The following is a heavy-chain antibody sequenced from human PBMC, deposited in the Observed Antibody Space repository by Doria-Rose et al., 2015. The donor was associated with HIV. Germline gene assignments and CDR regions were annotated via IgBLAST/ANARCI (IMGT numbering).Heavy chain of an antibody. CDR2: ILSDDER. Sequence: QITLKESGPVLVKPTETLTLTCTVSGVSLSSPGMGVSWIRQPPGKALEWLANILSDDERSYNPSLKSRLTISRSTYKSQVVLTMTDMDPVDTATYYCARIKSSGWYHKYYFDFWGEGTLVIVSA. D-gene: IGHD6-13*01. V-gene: IGHV2-26*01. J-gene: IGHJ4*02. CDR1: GVSLSSPGMG. CDR3: ARIKSSGWYHKYYFDF.